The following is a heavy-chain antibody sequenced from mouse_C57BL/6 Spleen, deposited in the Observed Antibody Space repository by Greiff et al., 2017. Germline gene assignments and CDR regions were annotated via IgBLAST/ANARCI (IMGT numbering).Heavy chain of an antibody. V-gene: IGHV1-26*01. CDR3: ARSPYDEGPFYAMDY. CDR2: INPNNGGT. CDR1: GYTFTDYY. Sequence: EVQLQQSGPELVKPGASVKISCKASGYTFTDYYMNWVKQSHGKSLEWIGDINPNNGGTSYNQKFKGKATLTVDKSSSTAYMELRSLTSEDSAVYYCARSPYDEGPFYAMDYWGQGTSVTVSS. D-gene: IGHD2-3*01. J-gene: IGHJ4*01.